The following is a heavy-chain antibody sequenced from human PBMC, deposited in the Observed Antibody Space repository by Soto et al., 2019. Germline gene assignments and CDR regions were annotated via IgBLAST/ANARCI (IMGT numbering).Heavy chain of an antibody. D-gene: IGHD3-16*02. J-gene: IGHJ6*02. V-gene: IGHV4-39*01. CDR3: ASQGVSGSYQNYYYYYGMDV. CDR2: IYYSGST. Sequence: QLQLQESGPGLVKPSETLSLTCTVSGGSISSSSYYWGWIRQPPGKGLEWIGSIYYSGSTYYNPSLRGRVTISVDTSKNQFSLKLSSVTAADTAVYYCASQGVSGSYQNYYYYYGMDVWGQGTTVTVSS. CDR1: GGSISSSSYY.